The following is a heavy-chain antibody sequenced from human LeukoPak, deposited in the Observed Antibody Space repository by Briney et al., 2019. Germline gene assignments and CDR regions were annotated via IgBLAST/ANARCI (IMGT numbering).Heavy chain of an antibody. Sequence: ASVKLSCKASGYSFTSYGISGVRQAPGQGLEWMGWNSAYNGNTNYAQKPQVKVTMTTETSTTTAYMELRSLRSDDTDVYYCERDFVGSKWIQLWLHDVEKYYYYYMDVWGKGTTVTVSS. CDR2: NSAYNGNT. CDR3: ERDFVGSKWIQLWLHDVEKYYYYYMDV. D-gene: IGHD5-18*01. V-gene: IGHV1-18*01. J-gene: IGHJ6*03. CDR1: GYSFTSYG.